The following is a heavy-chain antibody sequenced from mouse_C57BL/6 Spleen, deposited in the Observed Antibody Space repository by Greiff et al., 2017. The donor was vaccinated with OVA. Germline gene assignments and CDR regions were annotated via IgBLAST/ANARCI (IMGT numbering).Heavy chain of an antibody. CDR2: IYPGDGDT. J-gene: IGHJ2*01. CDR1: GYAFSSSW. CDR3: ARSYDSNYGY. D-gene: IGHD2-5*01. V-gene: IGHV1-82*01. Sequence: QVQLQQSGPELVKPGASVKISCKASGYAFSSSWMNWVKQRPGKGLEWIGRIYPGDGDTNYNGKFKGKATLTADKSSSTAYMQLSSLTSEDSAVYFCARSYDSNYGYWGQGTTLTVAS.